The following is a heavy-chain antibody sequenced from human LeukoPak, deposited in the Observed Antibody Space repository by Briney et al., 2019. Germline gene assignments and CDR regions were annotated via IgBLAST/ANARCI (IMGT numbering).Heavy chain of an antibody. Sequence: SSETLSLTCAVSGYSIISSDFWGWIRQPPGKGLEWIGSVSHSGSTYYKPSLKSRVTISVDTSKNQFSLNLNSVTVADTAVYYCATDRGGGHHDHWGQGTLVTVSS. CDR1: GYSIISSDF. CDR3: ATDRGGGHHDH. D-gene: IGHD3-10*01. V-gene: IGHV4-38-2*02. CDR2: VSHSGST. J-gene: IGHJ4*02.